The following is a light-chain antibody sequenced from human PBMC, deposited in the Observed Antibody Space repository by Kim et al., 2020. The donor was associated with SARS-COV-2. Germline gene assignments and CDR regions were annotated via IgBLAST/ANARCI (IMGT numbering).Light chain of an antibody. CDR2: DVS. V-gene: IGLV2-11*01. Sequence: GQSVTISCSGTSSDVGGYNYVSWYQQHPGKAPKLVIYDVSKRPSGVPDRFSGSKSGNTASLTISGLQAEDEADYYCCSYAGSYTFVFGGGTQLTVL. J-gene: IGLJ3*02. CDR3: CSYAGSYTFV. CDR1: SSDVGGYNY.